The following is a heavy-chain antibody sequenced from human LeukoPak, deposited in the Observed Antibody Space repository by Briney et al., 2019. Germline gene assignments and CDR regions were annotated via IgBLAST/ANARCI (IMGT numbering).Heavy chain of an antibody. D-gene: IGHD3-10*01. V-gene: IGHV3-23*01. CDR2: ISGSGGST. CDR3: AKDSGTYYYGSGSFSDY. J-gene: IGHJ4*02. Sequence: PGGSLRLSCAASGFTFSSYGMSWVRQAPGRGLEGFSAISGSGGSTYYADSVKGRFTISRDNSKNTLYLQMNSLRAEDTAVYYCAKDSGTYYYGSGSFSDYWGQGTLVTVSS. CDR1: GFTFSSYG.